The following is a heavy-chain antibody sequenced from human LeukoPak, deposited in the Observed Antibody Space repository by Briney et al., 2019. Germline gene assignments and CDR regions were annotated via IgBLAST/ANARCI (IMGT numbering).Heavy chain of an antibody. CDR2: INPNSGNT. J-gene: IGHJ4*02. D-gene: IGHD5-24*01. V-gene: IGHV1-8*01. Sequence: ASVKVSCKASGYTFTSYDINWVRQATGQGLEWMGWINPNSGNTGYAQKFQGRVTMTRNTSISTAYMELSSLRSEDTAVYYCAREDGYLPYFDYWGQGTLVTVSS. CDR1: GYTFTSYD. CDR3: AREDGYLPYFDY.